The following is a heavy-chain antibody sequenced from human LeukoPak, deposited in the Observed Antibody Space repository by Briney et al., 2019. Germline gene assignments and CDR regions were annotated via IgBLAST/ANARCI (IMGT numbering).Heavy chain of an antibody. CDR3: ARDDYGDYLPSDY. Sequence: PGGSLRLSCAAPGFTFSSYSMNWVRQAPGKGLEWVSSISSSSSYIYYADSVKGRFTISRDNAKNSLYLQMNSLRAEDTAVYYCARDDYGDYLPSDYWGQGTLVTVSS. V-gene: IGHV3-21*01. CDR2: ISSSSSYI. CDR1: GFTFSSYS. J-gene: IGHJ4*02. D-gene: IGHD4-17*01.